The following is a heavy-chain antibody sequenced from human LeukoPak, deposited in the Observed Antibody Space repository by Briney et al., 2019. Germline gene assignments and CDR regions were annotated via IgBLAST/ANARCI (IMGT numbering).Heavy chain of an antibody. CDR3: ARDGDGYNYDAFDI. CDR1: GFTFGDYA. J-gene: IGHJ3*02. Sequence: GGSLRLSCTASGFTFGDYAISWVRQAPGKGLEWVSSISSGSRYIYYADSVKGRFTISRDNAKNSLFLQMNSLRAEDTALYYCARDGDGYNYDAFDIWGQGTMVTVSS. V-gene: IGHV3-21*01. CDR2: ISSGSRYI. D-gene: IGHD5-24*01.